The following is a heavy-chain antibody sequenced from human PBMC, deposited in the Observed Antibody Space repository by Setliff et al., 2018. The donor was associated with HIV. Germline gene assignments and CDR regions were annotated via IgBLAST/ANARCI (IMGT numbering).Heavy chain of an antibody. D-gene: IGHD3-3*01. Sequence: SETLSLTCAVYGGSFSGFYWSWVRQPPGRGLEWIGEVYHTGSTNYNPSLKSRVITSIDKSKNQFSLKIDSVTAADTAVYYCARRPLFGVVIASVAKMEFDYWGQGTLVTVSS. CDR3: ARRPLFGVVIASVAKMEFDY. V-gene: IGHV4-34*01. CDR1: GGSFSGFY. CDR2: VYHTGST. J-gene: IGHJ4*02.